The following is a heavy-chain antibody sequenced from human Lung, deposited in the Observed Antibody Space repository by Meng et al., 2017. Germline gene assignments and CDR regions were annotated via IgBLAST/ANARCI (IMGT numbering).Heavy chain of an antibody. CDR2: INTDNGDT. CDR3: ARDERGGPYYFDY. V-gene: IGHV1-3*04. CDR1: GDSFTTYG. J-gene: IGHJ4*02. Sequence: QVQRVQSGAEGKKPGAAGKESGQASGDSFTTYGMHWLRQAPGQRLEWMGWINTDNGDTHYSQKFQGRVTITRDTSARTAYMELSSLRSEDTAVYFCARDERGGPYYFDYWGQGTLVTVSS.